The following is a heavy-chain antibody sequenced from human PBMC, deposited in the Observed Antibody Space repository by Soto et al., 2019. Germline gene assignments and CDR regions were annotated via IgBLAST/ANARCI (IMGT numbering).Heavy chain of an antibody. V-gene: IGHV1-69*01. D-gene: IGHD5-18*01. CDR2: IIPIFGAP. CDR3: ATPAEPLDTAMLKGLAH. CDR1: GGTFSNTA. Sequence: QVQLVQSGAEVKKPGSSVKVSCKASGGTFSNTAFIWVRQAPGQGLEWMGGIIPIFGAPNYAQKFQGRLMISADDSASKAYMELNTRTSADTAVYHCATPAEPLDTAMLKGLAHWGQGTLVTVSS. J-gene: IGHJ4*02.